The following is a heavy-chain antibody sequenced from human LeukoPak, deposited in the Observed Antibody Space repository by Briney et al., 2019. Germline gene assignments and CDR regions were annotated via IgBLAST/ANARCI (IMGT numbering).Heavy chain of an antibody. CDR1: GFTFRNYG. Sequence: GGSLRLSCAASGFTFRNYGMHWVRQAPGKGLEWVAIIWYDGSNKYYGDSVKGRFSISRDNAKNTLYLQMNSLRAEVTAVYYCAREIITRDAFDIWGQGTMVTVSS. CDR2: IWYDGSNK. V-gene: IGHV3-33*01. CDR3: AREIITRDAFDI. J-gene: IGHJ3*02. D-gene: IGHD3-22*01.